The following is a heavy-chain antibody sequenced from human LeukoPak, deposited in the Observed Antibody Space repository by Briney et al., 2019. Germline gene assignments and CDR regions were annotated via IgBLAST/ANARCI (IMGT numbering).Heavy chain of an antibody. CDR1: GFTFSSYS. D-gene: IGHD6-13*01. CDR2: ISSSSSYI. Sequence: PGGSLRLSCAASGFTFSSYSMNWVRQAPGKGLEWVSSISSSSSYIYYADSVKGRFTTSRDNAKNSLYLQMNSLRAEDTAVYYCARDNSSSWYSNWFDPWGQGTLVTVSS. V-gene: IGHV3-21*01. CDR3: ARDNSSSWYSNWFDP. J-gene: IGHJ5*02.